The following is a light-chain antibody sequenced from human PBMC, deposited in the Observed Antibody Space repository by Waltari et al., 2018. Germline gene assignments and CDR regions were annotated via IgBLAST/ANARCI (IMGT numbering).Light chain of an antibody. J-gene: IGLJ2*01. CDR1: SSDVGYY. CDR2: EVT. V-gene: IGLV2-8*01. Sequence: QSALTPPPSASGSPGQSVTISCTGTSSDVGYYVSCYQQHPGKAPKLMISEVTKRPSGVPDRFSGSKSGNTASLTVSGLQAEDEADYYCSSYAGSNNLVFGGGTKLTVL. CDR3: SSYAGSNNLV.